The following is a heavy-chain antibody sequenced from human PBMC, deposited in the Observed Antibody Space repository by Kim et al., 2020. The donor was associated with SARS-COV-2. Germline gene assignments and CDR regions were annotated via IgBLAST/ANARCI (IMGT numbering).Heavy chain of an antibody. J-gene: IGHJ6*01. V-gene: IGHV1-2*06. CDR1: GYTFTGYY. D-gene: IGHD2-15*01. CDR3: ARSKFTSSLGVGTLYV. CDR2: INPNSGST. Sequence: ASVKVSCKAAGYTFTGYYINWVRQAPGQGLEWMGRINPNSGSTDYAQNFQGRVTMTRDTSINTAYMELNSLTSDDTAVYYCARSKFTSSLGVGTLYVWGQ.